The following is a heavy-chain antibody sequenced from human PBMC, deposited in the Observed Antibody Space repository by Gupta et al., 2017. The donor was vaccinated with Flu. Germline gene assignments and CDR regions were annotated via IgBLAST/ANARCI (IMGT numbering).Heavy chain of an antibody. CDR3: ARGSRLQSYYYCDS. Sequence: QVQLQEWGAGLLTPSEPLSLTCAVSGRSFRGHYWSWVRQSPGKGLEWIGEMNDRGNTNYNLSFKSRVSISVDTSNNKFSLTVTSVIAADTAIYYCARGSRLQSYYYCDSWGQGTLVTVSS. V-gene: IGHV4-34*01. D-gene: IGHD3-10*01. CDR1: GRSFRGHY. CDR2: MNDRGNT. J-gene: IGHJ4*02.